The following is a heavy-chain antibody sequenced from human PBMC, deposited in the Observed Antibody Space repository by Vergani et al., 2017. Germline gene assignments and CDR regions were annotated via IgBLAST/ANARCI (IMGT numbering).Heavy chain of an antibody. CDR1: GGSISSSSYY. Sequence: QLQLQESGPGLVKPSETLSLTCTVSGGSISSSSYYWGWIRQPPGKGLEWIGSIYYSGSTYYNPSLKSRVTISVDTSKNQFSLKLSSVTAADTAVYYCAREWLGCSSTSCYRGSDAFDIWGQGTMVTVSS. D-gene: IGHD2-2*01. CDR3: AREWLGCSSTSCYRGSDAFDI. J-gene: IGHJ3*02. V-gene: IGHV4-39*07. CDR2: IYYSGST.